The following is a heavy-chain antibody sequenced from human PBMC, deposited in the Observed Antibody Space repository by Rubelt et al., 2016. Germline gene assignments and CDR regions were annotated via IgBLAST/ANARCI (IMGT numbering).Heavy chain of an antibody. CDR1: GYTFTGYY. D-gene: IGHD1-26*01. CDR2: INPNSGGT. CDR3: ARENPIVGATG. J-gene: IGHJ4*02. V-gene: IGHV1-2*02. Sequence: QVQLVQSGAEVKKPGASVKVSCKASGYTFTGYYMHWVRQAPGQGLEWMGWINPNSGGTNFVQKFQGRVTMTRDTSISTAYMELSRLRSDDTAVYYCARENPIVGATGWGQGTLVTVSS.